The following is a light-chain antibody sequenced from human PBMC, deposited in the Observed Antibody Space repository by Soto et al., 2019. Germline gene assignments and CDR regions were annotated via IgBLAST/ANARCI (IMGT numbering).Light chain of an antibody. Sequence: EIVMTQSPATLSLSPGERATLSCRASQSVSGKLAWYQQKPGQAPRVLIYATSTRTTGIPVRYSGSGSGTESTLTFSGTQSEDFALYYCHQYDNWPFTFGHGTKVDIK. CDR1: QSVSGK. V-gene: IGKV3-15*01. CDR2: ATS. J-gene: IGKJ3*01. CDR3: HQYDNWPFT.